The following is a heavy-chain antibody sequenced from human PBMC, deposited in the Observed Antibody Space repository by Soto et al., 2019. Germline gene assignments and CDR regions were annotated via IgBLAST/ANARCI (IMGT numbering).Heavy chain of an antibody. J-gene: IGHJ4*02. D-gene: IGHD1-1*01. V-gene: IGHV3-23*01. CDR2: ISDNGGNT. CDR3: AKLYWNPRYFDY. Sequence: LRLSCVASGFTFSTVAMTWVRQAPGKGLEWVSSISDNGGNTDYADSVRGRFTLSRDNSKNTLYLQMNHLKAEDTAVYYCAKLYWNPRYFDYWGQRARVTVSS. CDR1: GFTFSTVA.